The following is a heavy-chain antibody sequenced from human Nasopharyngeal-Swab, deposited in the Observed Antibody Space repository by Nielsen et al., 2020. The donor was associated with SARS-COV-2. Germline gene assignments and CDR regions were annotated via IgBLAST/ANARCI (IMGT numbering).Heavy chain of an antibody. Sequence: GESLNISCAASGFTFSSYAMSWVRQAPGKGLEWVSAISGSGGSTYYADSVKGRFTISRDNSKNTLYLQMNSLRAEDTAVYYCAKLIGEYFDYWGQGTLVTVSS. CDR2: ISGSGGST. V-gene: IGHV3-23*01. CDR3: AKLIGEYFDY. D-gene: IGHD3-16*01. CDR1: GFTFSSYA. J-gene: IGHJ4*02.